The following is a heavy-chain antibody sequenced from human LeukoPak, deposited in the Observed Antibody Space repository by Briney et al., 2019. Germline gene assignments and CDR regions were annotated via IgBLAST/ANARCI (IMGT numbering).Heavy chain of an antibody. D-gene: IGHD3-10*01. J-gene: IGHJ4*02. CDR3: ARSQNYYGSGDY. CDR1: GDSVSNGNYY. Sequence: SETLSLTCTVSGDSVSNGNYYWSWHRQPPGKALEWIGYIYYTGSTYYNPSLEGRVTISVDTSRNQFSVKLSSVTAADTAVYYCARSQNYYGSGDYWSQGTLVTVSS. V-gene: IGHV4-61*01. CDR2: IYYTGST.